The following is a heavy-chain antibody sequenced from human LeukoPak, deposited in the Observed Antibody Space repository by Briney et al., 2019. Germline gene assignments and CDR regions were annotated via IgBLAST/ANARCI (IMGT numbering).Heavy chain of an antibody. J-gene: IGHJ4*02. V-gene: IGHV7-4-1*02. CDR3: ARDGRVGGHLGPLLGSSSPDY. Sequence: GASVKVSCKASGYTFTSYAMNWVRQAPGQGLEWMGWINTNTGNPTYAQGFTGRFVFSLDTSVSTAYLQISSLKAEDTAVYYCARDGRVGGHLGPLLGSSSPDYWGQGTLVTVSS. CDR2: INTNTGNP. D-gene: IGHD6-6*01. CDR1: GYTFTSYA.